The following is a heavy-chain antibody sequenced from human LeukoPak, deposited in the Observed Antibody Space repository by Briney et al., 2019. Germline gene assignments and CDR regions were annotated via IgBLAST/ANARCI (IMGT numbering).Heavy chain of an antibody. CDR1: GGSISSYY. Sequence: SETLSLTCTVSGGSISSYYWSLIRQPAGKGLEWIGRIYTSGSTNYNPSLKSRVTMSVDTSKNQFSLKLSSVTAADTAVYYCARTTYSSSWYAESDDYFDYWGQGTLVTVSS. D-gene: IGHD6-13*01. CDR3: ARTTYSSSWYAESDDYFDY. V-gene: IGHV4-4*07. CDR2: IYTSGST. J-gene: IGHJ4*02.